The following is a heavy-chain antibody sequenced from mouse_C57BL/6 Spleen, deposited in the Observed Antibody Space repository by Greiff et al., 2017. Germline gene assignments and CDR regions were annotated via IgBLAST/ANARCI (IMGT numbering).Heavy chain of an antibody. CDR3: ARGYYGSSQYFDV. Sequence: QVQLQQSGAELVRPGTSVKMSCKASGYTFTNYWIGWAKQRPGHGLEWIGDIYPGGGYTNYNEKFKGKATLTADKSSSTAYMQFSSLTSEDSAIYYCARGYYGSSQYFDVWGTGTTVTVSS. J-gene: IGHJ1*03. CDR1: GYTFTNYW. CDR2: IYPGGGYT. D-gene: IGHD1-1*01. V-gene: IGHV1-63*01.